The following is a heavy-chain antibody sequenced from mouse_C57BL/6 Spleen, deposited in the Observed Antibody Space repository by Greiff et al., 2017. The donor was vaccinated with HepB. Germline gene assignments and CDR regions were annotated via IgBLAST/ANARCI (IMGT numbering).Heavy chain of an antibody. CDR2: INPNNGGT. J-gene: IGHJ2*01. CDR3: ASQLDY. V-gene: IGHV1-26*01. D-gene: IGHD4-1*02. Sequence: VQLQQSGPELVKPGASVKISCKASGYTFTDYYMNWVKQSHGKSLEWIGDINPNNGGTSYNQKFKGKATLTVDKSSSTAYMELRSLTSEDSAVYYCASQLDYWGQGTTLTVSS. CDR1: GYTFTDYY.